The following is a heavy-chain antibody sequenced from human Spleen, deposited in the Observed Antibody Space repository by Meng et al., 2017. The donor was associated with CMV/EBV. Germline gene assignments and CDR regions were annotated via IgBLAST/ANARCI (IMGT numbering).Heavy chain of an antibody. CDR3: ARGQITVGGALDI. CDR2: IYSGGST. Sequence: GESLKISCAASGFTVSSNYMSWVRQAPGKGLEWVSVIYSGGSTYYADSVKGRFTISRENAKNSLYLQMNSLRDGDTAVYYCARGQITVGGALDIWVQGTVVTVSS. CDR1: GFTVSSNY. J-gene: IGHJ3*02. V-gene: IGHV3-53*01. D-gene: IGHD3-10*01.